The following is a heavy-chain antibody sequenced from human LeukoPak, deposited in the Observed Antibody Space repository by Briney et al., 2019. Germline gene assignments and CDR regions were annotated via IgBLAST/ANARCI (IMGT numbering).Heavy chain of an antibody. J-gene: IGHJ4*02. CDR3: ARVFDYVQIDY. CDR1: GFTFSTYW. CDR2: IKQDGSGK. D-gene: IGHD4/OR15-4a*01. V-gene: IGHV3-7*05. Sequence: GGSLRLSCAASGFTFSTYWMSWVRQAPGKGLEWVANIKQDGSGKYYVDSVKGRFTSSRDNAKNSVYLQMNSLRGEDTAVYYCARVFDYVQIDYWGQGTLVTVSS.